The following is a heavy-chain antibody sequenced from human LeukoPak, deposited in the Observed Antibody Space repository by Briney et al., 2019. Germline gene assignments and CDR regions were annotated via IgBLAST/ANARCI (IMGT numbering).Heavy chain of an antibody. D-gene: IGHD6-13*01. CDR2: ISYDGSNK. V-gene: IGHV3-30-3*01. CDR1: GFTFSSYA. Sequence: PGGSLRLSCAASGFTFSSYAMHWVRQAPGKGLEWVAAISYDGSNKYYADSVKGRFTISRDNSKNTLYLQMNSLRAEDTAVYYCAREDGPAAGNWFDPWGQGTLVTVSS. CDR3: AREDGPAAGNWFDP. J-gene: IGHJ5*02.